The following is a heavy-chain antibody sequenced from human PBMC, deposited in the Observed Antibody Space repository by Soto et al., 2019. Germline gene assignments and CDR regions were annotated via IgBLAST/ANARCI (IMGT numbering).Heavy chain of an antibody. D-gene: IGHD3-3*01. Sequence: ASVKVSCKASGYTFTSYYMHWVRQAPGQGLEWMGIINPSGGSTNYAQKFQGRVTMTRDTSTSTVYMELSSLRSEDTAVYYCARERDYDFWSGYGPDSANYYGMDIWGQGTTVTVSS. CDR3: ARERDYDFWSGYGPDSANYYGMDI. CDR1: GYTFTSYY. J-gene: IGHJ6*02. V-gene: IGHV1-46*01. CDR2: INPSGGST.